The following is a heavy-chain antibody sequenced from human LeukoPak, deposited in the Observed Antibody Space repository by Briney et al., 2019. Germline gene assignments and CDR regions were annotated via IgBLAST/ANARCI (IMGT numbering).Heavy chain of an antibody. V-gene: IGHV1-18*04. D-gene: IGHD2-2*01. CDR1: GYTFTSYG. J-gene: IGHJ6*03. CDR2: ISAYNGNT. CDR3: ARVVPDIVVVPDQKQKAYYYYYMDV. Sequence: ASVKVSCKASGYTFTSYGISWVRQAPGQGLEWMGWISAYNGNTNYAQKLQGRVTLTTDTSTSTAYMELRSLRSDDTAVYYCARVVPDIVVVPDQKQKAYYYYYMDVWGKGTTVTVSS.